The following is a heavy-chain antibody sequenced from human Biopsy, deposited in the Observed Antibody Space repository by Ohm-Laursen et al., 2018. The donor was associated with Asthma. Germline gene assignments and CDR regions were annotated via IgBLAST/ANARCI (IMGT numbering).Heavy chain of an antibody. CDR1: GGTFNTYV. D-gene: IGHD2-2*01. V-gene: IGHV1-69*01. Sequence: SSVKVSCNSLGGTFNTYVIGWVRQAPGQGLEWMGGINSVFGTTTYPQKFQDRVAITADDSTSTVYMELSSPRSEDTAVYYCARKAGSCISRTCYSLDFWGQGTLVTVSS. CDR3: ARKAGSCISRTCYSLDF. CDR2: INSVFGTT. J-gene: IGHJ4*02.